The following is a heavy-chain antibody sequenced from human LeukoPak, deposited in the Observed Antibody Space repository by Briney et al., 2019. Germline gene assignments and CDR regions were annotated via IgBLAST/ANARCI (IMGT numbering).Heavy chain of an antibody. Sequence: GGSLRLSCSASGFTFSSYWMSWVRQAPGKGLEWVANIRQDGSEKYYVDSVKGRFTISRDNAKNSLYLQMNSLRAEDTAVYYCARTLGCSSTSCYGGEWFDPWGQGTLVTVSS. CDR3: ARTLGCSSTSCYGGEWFDP. CDR1: GFTFSSYW. D-gene: IGHD2-2*01. V-gene: IGHV3-7*01. CDR2: IRQDGSEK. J-gene: IGHJ5*02.